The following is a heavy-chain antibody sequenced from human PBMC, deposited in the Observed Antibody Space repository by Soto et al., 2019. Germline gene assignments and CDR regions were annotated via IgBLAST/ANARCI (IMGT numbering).Heavy chain of an antibody. D-gene: IGHD2-21*02. J-gene: IGHJ6*02. CDR2: IIPMFGSP. CDR1: GGTFSSYA. V-gene: IGHV1-69*12. CDR3: ARGSNVVTPGTHYYYGMDV. Sequence: QVQVVQSGAEVKKPGSSVTVSCKASGGTFSSYAISWVRQAPGQGLEWMGGIIPMFGSPNYAQKFHGRVTITADESTTTANMELSSLRSEATAVYYCARGSNVVTPGTHYYYGMDVWGQGTTVTVSS.